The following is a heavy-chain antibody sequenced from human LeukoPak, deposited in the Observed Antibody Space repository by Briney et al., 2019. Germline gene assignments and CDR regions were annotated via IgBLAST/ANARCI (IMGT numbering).Heavy chain of an antibody. CDR2: IYYSGST. V-gene: IGHV4-31*03. CDR3: ARGSSYAGWFGP. Sequence: PSETLSLTCTVSGGSISSGGYYWSWIRQHPGKGLEWIGYIYYSGSTYYNPSLKSRVTISVDTSKNQFSLKLSSVTAADTAVYYCARGSSYAGWFGPWGQGTLVTVSS. J-gene: IGHJ5*02. D-gene: IGHD2-2*01. CDR1: GGSISSGGYY.